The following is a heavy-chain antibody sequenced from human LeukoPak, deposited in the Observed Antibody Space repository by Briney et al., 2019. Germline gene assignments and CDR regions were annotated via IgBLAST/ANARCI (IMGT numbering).Heavy chain of an antibody. Sequence: ASVKVSCKVSGYTLTELSMHWVRQAPGKGLEWMGGFDPEDGETIYAQKFQGRVTITADESTSTAYMELSSLRSEDTAVYYCAMTTVTTSEESWGQGTLVTVSS. CDR3: AMTTVTTSEES. V-gene: IGHV1-24*01. CDR1: GYTLTELS. CDR2: FDPEDGET. D-gene: IGHD4-17*01. J-gene: IGHJ5*02.